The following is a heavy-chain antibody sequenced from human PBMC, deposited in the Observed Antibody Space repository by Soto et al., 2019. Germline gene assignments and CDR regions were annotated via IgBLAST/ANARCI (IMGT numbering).Heavy chain of an antibody. Sequence: EVQLVESGGGLVKPGGSLRLSCAASGFTFSSYSMNWVRQAPGKGLEWVSSISRSSSYIYYADSVKGRFTIPRDNAKNSLYLQMNSLRAEDTAVYYCARVGSYGGKGYWGQGTLVTVSS. V-gene: IGHV3-21*01. D-gene: IGHD4-17*01. CDR1: GFTFSSYS. CDR2: ISRSSSYI. CDR3: ARVGSYGGKGY. J-gene: IGHJ4*02.